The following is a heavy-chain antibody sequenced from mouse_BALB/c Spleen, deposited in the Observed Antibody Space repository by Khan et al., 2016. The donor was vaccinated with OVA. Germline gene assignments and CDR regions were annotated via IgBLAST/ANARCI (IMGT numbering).Heavy chain of an antibody. J-gene: IGHJ2*01. Sequence: QVHVKQSGTELVRPGASVKLSCKTSGYIFTSYWIHWVKQRSGQGLEWIARIYPGTGNTYYSEKFNGTASLTADKSSSTAYMHLSSLKSEDSAVYFCAREEALYYFDYWGQGTTLTVSS. CDR3: AREEALYYFDY. CDR2: IYPGTGNT. CDR1: GYIFTSYW. D-gene: IGHD3-2*02. V-gene: IGHV1-76*01.